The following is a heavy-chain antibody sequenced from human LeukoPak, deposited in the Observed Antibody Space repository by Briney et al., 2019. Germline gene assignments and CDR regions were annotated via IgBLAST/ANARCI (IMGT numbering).Heavy chain of an antibody. CDR2: IKSKTDGGTT. CDR1: GFTFSNAW. CDR3: TTVDGDYESLFLDY. V-gene: IGHV3-15*01. J-gene: IGHJ4*02. D-gene: IGHD4-17*01. Sequence: TGGSLRLSCAASGFTFSNAWMSWVRQAPGKGLEWVGRIKSKTDGGTTDYAAPVKGRFTISRGDSKNTLYLQMNSLKTEDTAVYYCTTVDGDYESLFLDYWGQGTLVTVSS.